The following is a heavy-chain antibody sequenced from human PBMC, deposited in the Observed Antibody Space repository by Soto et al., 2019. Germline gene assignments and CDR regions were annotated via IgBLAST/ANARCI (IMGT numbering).Heavy chain of an antibody. Sequence: QVQLVQSGAEVKKPGASVKVSCKASGYTFSNYGVTWVRQAPGQGLEWMGWINTYNGNTNSAQKFQGRVTLTTDTATSTAYMELSSLRSDDTAVYYCAKVQEKWSKFFDYWGQRTLVTVSS. CDR2: INTYNGNT. J-gene: IGHJ4*02. D-gene: IGHD2-15*01. CDR1: GYTFSNYG. V-gene: IGHV1-18*01. CDR3: AKVQEKWSKFFDY.